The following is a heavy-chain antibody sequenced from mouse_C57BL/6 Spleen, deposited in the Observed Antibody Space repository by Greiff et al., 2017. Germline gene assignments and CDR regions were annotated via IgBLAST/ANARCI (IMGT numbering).Heavy chain of an antibody. CDR2: ILPGSGST. D-gene: IGHD1-1*01. CDR1: GYTFTGSW. V-gene: IGHV1-9*01. CDR3: ARRPGRYGSSHDAMDD. J-gene: IGHJ4*01. Sequence: LVESGAELMKPGASVKLSCKATGYTFTGSWMEWVKQRPGHGLEWIGEILPGSGSTNYNEKFKGKATFTADTSSNTAYMQLSSLTTEDSAIYYCARRPGRYGSSHDAMDDWGQGTSVTVSS.